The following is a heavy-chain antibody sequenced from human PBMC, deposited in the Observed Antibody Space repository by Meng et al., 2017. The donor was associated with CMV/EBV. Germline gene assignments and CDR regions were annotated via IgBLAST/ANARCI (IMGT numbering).Heavy chain of an antibody. CDR2: IYPGDSDT. J-gene: IGHJ4*02. CDR3: ARQSGSGSYCYDY. Sequence: KASGSSFTNSWIGWVRQMPGKGLQWMGIIYPGDSDTRYSPSFQGQVTISADKSISTAYLQWSSLKASDTAIYYCARQSGSGSYCYDYWGPGTLVTVSS. V-gene: IGHV5-51*01. D-gene: IGHD3-10*01. CDR1: GSSFTNSW.